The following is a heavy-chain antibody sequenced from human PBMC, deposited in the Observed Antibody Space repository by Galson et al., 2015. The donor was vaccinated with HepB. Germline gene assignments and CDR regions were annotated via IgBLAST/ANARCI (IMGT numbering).Heavy chain of an antibody. CDR1: GYTFTSYG. J-gene: IGHJ4*02. D-gene: IGHD3-10*01. V-gene: IGHV1-69*13. Sequence: SVKVSCKASGYTFTSYGISWVRQAPGQGLEWMGGIIPIFGTANYAQKFQGRVTITADESTSTAYMELSSLRSEDTAVYYCARDGTYYYGSGSYYNEEYWGQGTLVTVSS. CDR2: IIPIFGTA. CDR3: ARDGTYYYGSGSYYNEEY.